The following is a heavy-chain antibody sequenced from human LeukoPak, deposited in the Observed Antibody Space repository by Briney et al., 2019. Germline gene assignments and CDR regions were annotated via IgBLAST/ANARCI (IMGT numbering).Heavy chain of an antibody. CDR3: ARGITMVRGVIMNWFDP. CDR2: ISYSGSS. Sequence: SETLSLTCTVSGGSIISTIYYWGWIRQSPGKGLDWIGSISYSGSSFCKPSLKSRVTIAVDTSKNQFSLRLSSVTAADTAFYYCARGITMVRGVIMNWFDPWGQGTLVTVSS. J-gene: IGHJ5*02. V-gene: IGHV4-39*07. CDR1: GGSIISTIYY. D-gene: IGHD3-10*01.